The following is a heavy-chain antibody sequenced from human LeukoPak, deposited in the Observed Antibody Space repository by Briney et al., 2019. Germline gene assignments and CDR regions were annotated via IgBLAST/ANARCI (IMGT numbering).Heavy chain of an antibody. Sequence: ASVKVSCKASGYTFTGYYMHWVRQAPGQGLEWMGWINPNSGGTNYAQKFQGRVTMTRDTSISTAYMELSRLRSDDTAVYYRARDRAITMVRGRFYYMDVWGKGTTVTVSS. V-gene: IGHV1-2*02. CDR2: INPNSGGT. CDR3: ARDRAITMVRGRFYYMDV. CDR1: GYTFTGYY. D-gene: IGHD3-10*01. J-gene: IGHJ6*03.